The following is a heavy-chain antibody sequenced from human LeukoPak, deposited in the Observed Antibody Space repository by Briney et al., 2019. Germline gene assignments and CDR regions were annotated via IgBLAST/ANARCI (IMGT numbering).Heavy chain of an antibody. D-gene: IGHD2-21*01. CDR3: ARGLHLAAFDI. CDR2: VQYNGNT. CDR1: GGSISSYY. J-gene: IGHJ3*02. V-gene: IGHV4-59*01. Sequence: PSETLSLTCAVSGGSISSYYWSWIRQPPGKGLEWIGYVQYNGNTNYNPSLKSRVTISVDTSKNQLSLKLSSVTAADTAVYYCARGLHLAAFDIWGQGTMVSVSS.